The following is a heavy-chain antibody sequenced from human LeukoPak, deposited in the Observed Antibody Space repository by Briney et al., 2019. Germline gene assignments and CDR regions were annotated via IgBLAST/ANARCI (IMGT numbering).Heavy chain of an antibody. CDR3: AKTGQFDN. Sequence: GGSLRLSCAVSGFTFSTYWMSWVRQAPGKGLEWVANMKQDGNEEYYVDSVKGRFTISRDNSKNTLYLQMNSLRAEDTAVYYCAKTGQFDNWGQGTLVTVSS. CDR2: MKQDGNEE. V-gene: IGHV3-7*05. J-gene: IGHJ4*02. CDR1: GFTFSTYW.